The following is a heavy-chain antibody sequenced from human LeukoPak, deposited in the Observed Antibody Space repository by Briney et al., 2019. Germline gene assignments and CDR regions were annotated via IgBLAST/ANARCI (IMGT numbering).Heavy chain of an antibody. CDR3: ARVYYSSSYDYWYFDL. CDR1: GGSIRSYW. CDR2: IYTSGST. V-gene: IGHV4-4*07. D-gene: IGHD6-13*01. J-gene: IGHJ2*01. Sequence: SETLSLTCTVSGGSIRSYWWSWIRQPAGKGLEWIGRIYTSGSTNYNPSLKSRVAISVDTSKNQFSLKLSSVTAADTAVYYCARVYYSSSYDYWYFDLWGRGTLVTVSS.